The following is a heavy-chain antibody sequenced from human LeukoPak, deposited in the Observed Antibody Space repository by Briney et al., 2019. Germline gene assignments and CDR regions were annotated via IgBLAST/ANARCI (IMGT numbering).Heavy chain of an antibody. V-gene: IGHV3-15*01. Sequence: GRSLRLSCAASGFTFSSYGMHWVRQAPGKGLEWVGRIKSKTDGGTTDYAAPVKGRFTISRDDSKNTLYLQMNSLKTEDTAVYYCTTERYNWNYVLDYWGQGTLVTVSS. CDR1: GFTFSSYG. D-gene: IGHD1-7*01. CDR2: IKSKTDGGTT. CDR3: TTERYNWNYVLDY. J-gene: IGHJ4*02.